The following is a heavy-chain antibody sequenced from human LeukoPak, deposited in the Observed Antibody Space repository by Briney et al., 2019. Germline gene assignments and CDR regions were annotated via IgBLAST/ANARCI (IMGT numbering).Heavy chain of an antibody. D-gene: IGHD3-9*01. CDR1: GYTFTSYY. V-gene: IGHV1-2*02. J-gene: IGHJ3*02. CDR3: ARGLKTIFHSHDAFDI. CDR2: INPNSGGT. Sequence: ASVKVSCKASGYTFTSYYMHWVRQAPGQGLEWMGWINPNSGGTNYAQKFQGRVTMTRDTSISTAYMELSRLRSDDTAVYYCARGLKTIFHSHDAFDIWGQGTMVTVSS.